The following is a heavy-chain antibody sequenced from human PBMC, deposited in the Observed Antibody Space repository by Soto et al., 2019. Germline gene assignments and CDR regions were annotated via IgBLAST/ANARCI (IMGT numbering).Heavy chain of an antibody. V-gene: IGHV3-23*01. CDR2: ISGSGVST. D-gene: IGHD3-22*01. Sequence: GGSLRLSCAASGFTFSSYSISWVRQAPWKGLEWVSAISGSGVSTYYADSVKGRFTISRDNSKKTLYLQMNSLRAEDTAVYYCAKGRVYYYDSSGYFYCGQLTLITVCS. CDR3: AKGRVYYYDSSGYFY. CDR1: GFTFSSYS. J-gene: IGHJ4*02.